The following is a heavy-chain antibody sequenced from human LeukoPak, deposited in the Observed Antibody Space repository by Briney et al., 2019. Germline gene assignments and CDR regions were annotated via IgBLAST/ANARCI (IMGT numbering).Heavy chain of an antibody. CDR3: ARDRAVTQDWVEFDP. Sequence: GSLRLSCEGSGFSVSNYYMSWVRQAPGKGLEWVSLIRDSGETFYADSVKGRFTISRDNSKNTMYLQMNRLRVEDTAVYFCARDRAVTQDWVEFDPWGQGTLVTVSS. CDR2: IRDSGET. V-gene: IGHV3-66*03. CDR1: GFSVSNYY. J-gene: IGHJ5*02. D-gene: IGHD4-17*01.